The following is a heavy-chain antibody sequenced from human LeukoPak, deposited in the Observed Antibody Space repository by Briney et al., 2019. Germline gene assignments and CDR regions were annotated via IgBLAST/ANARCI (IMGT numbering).Heavy chain of an antibody. CDR1: GFTFSSYW. J-gene: IGHJ6*03. Sequence: GGSLRLSCAASGFTFSSYWMSWVRQAPGKGLEWVANIKQDGSEKYYVDSVKGRFTISRDNAKNSLYLQMNSLRAEDTAVYYCARDNGYCSSTSCYHYYMDVWGKGTTVTVSS. V-gene: IGHV3-7*01. CDR2: IKQDGSEK. CDR3: ARDNGYCSSTSCYHYYMDV. D-gene: IGHD2-2*01.